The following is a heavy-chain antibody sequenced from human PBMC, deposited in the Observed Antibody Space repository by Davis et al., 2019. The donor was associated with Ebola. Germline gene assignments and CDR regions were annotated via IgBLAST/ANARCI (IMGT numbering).Heavy chain of an antibody. J-gene: IGHJ4*02. CDR3: ARDKAGSNY. CDR1: GFTFSRYW. V-gene: IGHV3-7*01. Sequence: GESLKISCAASGFTFSRYWMTWVRQAPGKGLEWVANIKQDGSEKYYVDSVKGRFTISRDNAKNSLYLQMNSLRAEDTAVYYCARDKAGSNYWGQGTLVTVSS. CDR2: IKQDGSEK.